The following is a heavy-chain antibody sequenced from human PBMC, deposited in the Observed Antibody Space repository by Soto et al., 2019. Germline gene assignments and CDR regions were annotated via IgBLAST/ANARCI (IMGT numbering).Heavy chain of an antibody. CDR1: GFTFSSYG. D-gene: IGHD5-12*01. CDR2: IWYDGSNK. J-gene: IGHJ4*02. V-gene: IGHV3-33*01. Sequence: GGSLRLSCAASGFTFSSYGMHWVRQAPGKGLEWGAVIWYDGSNKYYADSVKGRFTISRDNSKNTLYLQMNSLRAEDTAVYYCARGDGYNVYYFDYWGQGTLVTVSS. CDR3: ARGDGYNVYYFDY.